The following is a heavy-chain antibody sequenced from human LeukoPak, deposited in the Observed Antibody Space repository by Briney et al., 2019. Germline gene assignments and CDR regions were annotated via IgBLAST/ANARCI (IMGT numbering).Heavy chain of an antibody. CDR1: GFTLSSYS. Sequence: GGSLSLSCAASGFTLSSYSMNWVRQAPGKGLEWVSSISSSSSYIYYADSVKGRFTISRDNAKNSLYLQMNSLRAEDTAVYYCARDPPGLMAPRWGQGTLVTVSS. D-gene: IGHD2-8*01. CDR3: ARDPPGLMAPR. CDR2: ISSSSSYI. J-gene: IGHJ4*02. V-gene: IGHV3-21*01.